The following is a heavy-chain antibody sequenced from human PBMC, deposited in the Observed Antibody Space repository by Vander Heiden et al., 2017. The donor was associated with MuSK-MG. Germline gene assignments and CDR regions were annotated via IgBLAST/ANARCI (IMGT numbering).Heavy chain of an antibody. CDR2: IDSGDST. Sequence: QWGTGLVRASETRSLTCAVYGAPSSDCFYWDWIRHSPGKGLEWLVRIDSGDSTKYNPSLSGRIGMSLERSKNQFSLSPISVTTAGPAVYDCAVEKYSTGWGFYYYGMDLWGQGTSVPVSS. V-gene: IGHV4-59*10. CDR3: AVEKYSTGWGFYYYGMDL. CDR1: GAPSSDCFY. J-gene: IGHJ6*02. D-gene: IGHD6-19*01.